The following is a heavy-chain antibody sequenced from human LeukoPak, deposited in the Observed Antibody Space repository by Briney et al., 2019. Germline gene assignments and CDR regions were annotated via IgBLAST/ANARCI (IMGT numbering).Heavy chain of an antibody. CDR2: ISSSSSTI. D-gene: IGHD2/OR15-2a*01. J-gene: IGHJ6*02. CDR3: ARVSKTFYYYGMDV. CDR1: GFTFSSYS. Sequence: GGSPRLSCAASGFTFSSYSMNWVRQAPGKGLEWVSYISSSSSTIYYADSVKGRFTISRDNAKNSLYLQMNSLRDEDTAVYYCARVSKTFYYYGMDVWGQGTTVTVSS. V-gene: IGHV3-48*02.